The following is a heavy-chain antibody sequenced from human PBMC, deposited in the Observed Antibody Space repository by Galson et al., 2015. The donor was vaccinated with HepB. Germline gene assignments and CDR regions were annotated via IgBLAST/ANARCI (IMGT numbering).Heavy chain of an antibody. J-gene: IGHJ2*01. CDR2: ISNTGSTR. D-gene: IGHD4/OR15-4a*01. Sequence: SLRLSCAASGFTFSDYHMSWIRQAPGKGLEWVSYISNTGSTRYYADSVKGRFTISRDNAKNSLSLQMNSLRAEDTAVYYCARDQDPGARPLWYFDLWGRGTLVTVSS. V-gene: IGHV3-11*01. CDR1: GFTFSDYH. CDR3: ARDQDPGARPLWYFDL.